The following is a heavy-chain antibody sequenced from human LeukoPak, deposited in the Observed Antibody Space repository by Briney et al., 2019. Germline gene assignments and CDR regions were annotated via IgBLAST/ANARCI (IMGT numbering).Heavy chain of an antibody. D-gene: IGHD2-15*01. J-gene: IGHJ4*02. CDR2: IYYSGST. Sequence: SETLSLTCTVSGASISSTNYNWGWIRQAPGKGLEWIGSIYYSGSTYYNPSLKSRVTISVDTSKNQFSRKLSSVTAADTAVYYCTLAGVVEAATPRRWVDYWGQGTLVTVSS. CDR1: GASISSTNYN. V-gene: IGHV4-39*07. CDR3: TLAGVVEAATPRRWVDY.